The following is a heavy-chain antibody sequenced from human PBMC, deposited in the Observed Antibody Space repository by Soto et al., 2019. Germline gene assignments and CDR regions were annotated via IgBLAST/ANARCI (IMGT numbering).Heavy chain of an antibody. J-gene: IGHJ4*02. CDR1: GYSISSGYY. D-gene: IGHD2-2*01. V-gene: IGHV4-38-2*01. CDR3: ARIIHLPAAIPDYFDY. CDR2: IYHSGST. Sequence: SETLSLTCAVSGYSISSGYYWGWIRQPPGKGLEWIGSIYHSGSTYYNPSLKSRVTMSVDTSKNQFSLKLSSVTAADTAVYYCARIIHLPAAIPDYFDYWGQGALVTVSS.